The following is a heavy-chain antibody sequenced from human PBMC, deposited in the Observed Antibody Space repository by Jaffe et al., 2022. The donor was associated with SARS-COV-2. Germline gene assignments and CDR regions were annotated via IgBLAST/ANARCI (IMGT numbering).Heavy chain of an antibody. D-gene: IGHD1-26*01. CDR1: GFTFSTYG. CDR3: ARDEWETTTGDDY. Sequence: EVQLVESGGGLVQPGGSLRLSCAASGFTFSTYGMNWVRQAPGKGLEWVSYISSSSGSIYYADSLKGRFTISRDNAKNSLYLQMNSLRDEDTAVYYCARDEWETTTGDDYWGQGTLVTVSS. CDR2: ISSSSGSI. J-gene: IGHJ4*02. V-gene: IGHV3-48*02.